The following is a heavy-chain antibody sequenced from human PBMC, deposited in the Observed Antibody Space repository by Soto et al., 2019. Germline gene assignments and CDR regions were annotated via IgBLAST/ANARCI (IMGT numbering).Heavy chain of an antibody. CDR1: GDSISSGAW. CDR3: ARDSRTGCSSTDCYIS. D-gene: IGHD2-2*01. CDR2: IYHSGNT. V-gene: IGHV4-4*02. J-gene: IGHJ5*02. Sequence: SETLSLTCAVSGDSISSGAWWSWVRQSPGKGLQWIGEIYHSGNTRNNPSLKRRVTMSVDKSNNQFSLNLMSVTAADTATYYCARDSRTGCSSTDCYISWGQGILVTVSS.